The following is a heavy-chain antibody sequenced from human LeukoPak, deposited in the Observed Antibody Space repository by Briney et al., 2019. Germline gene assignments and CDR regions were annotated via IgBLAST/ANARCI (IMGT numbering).Heavy chain of an antibody. J-gene: IGHJ4*02. V-gene: IGHV3-33*08. D-gene: IGHD3-10*01. CDR2: IWYDRSSK. CDR3: ARSDYGTGRYAFYFDY. Sequence: PGRSLRLSCAASGFTFSGYGMHWVRQAPGKGLEWVALIWYDRSSKYYANSVNGRFTISRDNAKKTLYLQMDSLRDEDTAVYYCARSDYGTGRYAFYFDYWGQGTQVTVSS. CDR1: GFTFSGYG.